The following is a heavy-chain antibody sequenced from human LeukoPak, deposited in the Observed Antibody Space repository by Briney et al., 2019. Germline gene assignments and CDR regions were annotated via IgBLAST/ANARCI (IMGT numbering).Heavy chain of an antibody. CDR3: ARGNEYGDF. D-gene: IGHD4/OR15-4a*01. J-gene: IGHJ4*02. CDR2: ISGSDNTI. Sequence: PGGSLRLSCAASGFTFSDYYMSWIRRAPGKWREWLSYISGSDNTIYYADSVKGRSSIARDNAKNSLYLQMRSLRVEDTDVYYCARGNEYGDFWGQGTLVTVSS. CDR1: GFTFSDYY. V-gene: IGHV3-11*01.